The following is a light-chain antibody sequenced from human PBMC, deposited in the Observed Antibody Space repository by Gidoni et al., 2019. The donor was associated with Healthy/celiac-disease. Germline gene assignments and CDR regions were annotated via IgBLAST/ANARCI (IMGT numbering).Light chain of an antibody. CDR3: QKYNSAPRT. Sequence: DIQMTQSPSSLSASVGDRVTITCRASQGISNYLAWYQQKPVKVPKLLIYAASTVQSGVPSRFSGSGSGTDFTLTISSLQPEVVATYYCQKYNSAPRTFGQGTKVEIK. CDR1: QGISNY. V-gene: IGKV1-27*01. CDR2: AAS. J-gene: IGKJ1*01.